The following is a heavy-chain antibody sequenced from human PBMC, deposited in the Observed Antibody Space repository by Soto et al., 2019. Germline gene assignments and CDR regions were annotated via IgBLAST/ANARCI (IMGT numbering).Heavy chain of an antibody. CDR3: ARGGLHLGEFSLGQFDS. J-gene: IGHJ4*02. CDR1: GVSVTGGNFF. Sequence: QVQLQGSGPRLVKPSEALSLSCTVSGVSVTGGNFFWCWVRQPPGKTLEWLGCISNSETTNSNPSLKSRLTLSLDTSRTQFSLRLNSVTAADTAVYFCARGGLHLGEFSLGQFDSWGQGTLVNVSS. D-gene: IGHD3-16*02. CDR2: ISNSETT. V-gene: IGHV4-61*01.